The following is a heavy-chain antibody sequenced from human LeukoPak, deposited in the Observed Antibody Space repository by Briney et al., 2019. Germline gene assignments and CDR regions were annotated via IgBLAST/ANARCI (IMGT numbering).Heavy chain of an antibody. D-gene: IGHD6-25*01. CDR1: GVSISSYY. J-gene: IGHJ6*03. CDR3: ARGRIPATSYYCHFLDV. Sequence: PSETLSLTCTVSGVSISSYYWFWIRQPAGKGLEWIGRIYTSGSTNYNPSLKSRVTISLDKSKNQVSLKLSSVTAADTAVYFCARGRIPATSYYCHFLDVWGKGTTVTVSS. V-gene: IGHV4-4*07. CDR2: IYTSGST.